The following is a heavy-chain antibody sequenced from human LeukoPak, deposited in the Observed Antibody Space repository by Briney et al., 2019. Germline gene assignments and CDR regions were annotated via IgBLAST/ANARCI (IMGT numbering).Heavy chain of an antibody. D-gene: IGHD4-17*01. J-gene: IGHJ4*02. CDR2: IYYSGST. Sequence: SETLSLTCTVSGGSISSYYWSWIRQPPGKGLEWIGYIYYSGSTYYNPSLKSRVTISVDTSKNQFSLKLSSVTAADTAVYYCARLGDYGDYGCVYWGQGTLVTVSS. CDR3: ARLGDYGDYGCVY. V-gene: IGHV4-59*08. CDR1: GGSISSYY.